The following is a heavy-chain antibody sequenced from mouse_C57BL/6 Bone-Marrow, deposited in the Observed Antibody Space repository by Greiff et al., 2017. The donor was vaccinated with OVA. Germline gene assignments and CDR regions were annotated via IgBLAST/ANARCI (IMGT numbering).Heavy chain of an antibody. J-gene: IGHJ1*03. V-gene: IGHV6-3*01. CDR3: TAIYLRYFDV. CDR2: IRLKSDNYAT. D-gene: IGHD2-1*01. CDR1: GFTFSNYW. Sequence: EVKVVESGGGLVQPGGSMKLSCVASGFTFSNYWMNWVRQSPEKVLEWVAQIRLKSDNYATHYAESVKGRFTISRDDSKSSVYLQMNNLRAEDTGIYYCTAIYLRYFDVWGTGTTVTVSS.